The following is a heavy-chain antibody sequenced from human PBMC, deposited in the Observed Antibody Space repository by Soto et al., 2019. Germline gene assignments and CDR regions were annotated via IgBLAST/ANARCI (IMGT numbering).Heavy chain of an antibody. J-gene: IGHJ6*02. CDR3: ARGGDCSSTSCYMSARYYYYGMDV. CDR2: IGTAGDT. CDR1: GFTFSSYD. Sequence: EVQLVESGGGLVQPGGSLRLSCAASGFTFSSYDMHWVRQATGKGLEWVSAIGTAGDTYYPDSVKGRFTISRENAKNSLYLQMNSLRAGDTAVYYCARGGDCSSTSCYMSARYYYYGMDVWGQGTTVTVSS. D-gene: IGHD2-2*02. V-gene: IGHV3-13*01.